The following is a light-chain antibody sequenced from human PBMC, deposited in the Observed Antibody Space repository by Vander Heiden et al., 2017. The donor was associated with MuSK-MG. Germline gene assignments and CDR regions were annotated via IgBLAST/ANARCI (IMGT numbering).Light chain of an antibody. J-gene: IGLJ1*01. Sequence: SCALTQPPSVSVSPGPPASITCSGDKLGDKYACWYQQKPGQSPVLVIYQDSKRPSGIHERFSGSNSGNTATLTISGTQAMDAADYYCQAWDSSTLYVFGTGTKVTVL. V-gene: IGLV3-1*01. CDR3: QAWDSSTLYV. CDR2: QDS. CDR1: KLGDKY.